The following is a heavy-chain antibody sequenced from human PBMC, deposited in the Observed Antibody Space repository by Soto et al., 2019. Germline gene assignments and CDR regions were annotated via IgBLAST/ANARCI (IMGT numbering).Heavy chain of an antibody. D-gene: IGHD6-13*01. CDR3: ARGGIAAAGSIYYYYYYGMDV. CDR1: GFTFSDHY. J-gene: IGHJ6*02. V-gene: IGHV3-72*01. CDR2: TRNKANSYTT. Sequence: EVQLVESGGGLVQPGGSLRLSCAASGFTFSDHYMDWVRQAPGKGLEWVGRTRNKANSYTTEYAASGKGRFTISRDDSKNSLYLQMNSLKTEDTAVYYCARGGIAAAGSIYYYYYYGMDVWGQGTTVTVSS.